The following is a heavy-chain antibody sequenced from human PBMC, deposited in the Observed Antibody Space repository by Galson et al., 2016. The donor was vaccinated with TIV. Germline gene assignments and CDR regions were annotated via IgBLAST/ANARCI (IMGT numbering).Heavy chain of an antibody. CDR3: ATDLLYYYDSSGYS. CDR2: FDPEDGET. V-gene: IGHV1-24*01. Sequence: SVKVSCKVSGYTVTELSMHWVRQAPEKRLEWMGGFDPEDGETIYAQKFQGRVSMTEDTFTDTAYMELSSLVSDDTAVYYWATDLLYYYDSSGYSWGQGTLVTVSS. CDR1: GYTVTELS. D-gene: IGHD3-22*01. J-gene: IGHJ4*02.